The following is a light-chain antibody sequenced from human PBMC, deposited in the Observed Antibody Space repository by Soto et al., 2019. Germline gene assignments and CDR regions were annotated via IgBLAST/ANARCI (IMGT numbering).Light chain of an antibody. CDR1: QSVSNN. Sequence: EIVMTQSPVTLSVSPGERATLSCRASQSVSNNLAWYQQKPGQAPRLLIFGASSRATGIPARFSGSGSGTEFTLTITSLQSEDFSVYYCQQYNNWSPLSFGGGTKVDIK. CDR3: QQYNNWSPLS. CDR2: GAS. J-gene: IGKJ4*01. V-gene: IGKV3-15*01.